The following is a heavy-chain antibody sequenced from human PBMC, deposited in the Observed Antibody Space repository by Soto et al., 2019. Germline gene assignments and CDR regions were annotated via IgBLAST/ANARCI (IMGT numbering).Heavy chain of an antibody. CDR2: ISSSSSTI. V-gene: IGHV3-48*02. CDR3: ARDGGWLLDY. CDR1: GITFNNHG. Sequence: EGSLRLSSAASGITFNNHGMNWVRQAPGKGLEWVSYISSSSSTIYYADSVKGRFTISRDNAKNSLYLQMNSLRDEDTAVYYCARDGGWLLDYWGQGTLVTVSS. D-gene: IGHD5-12*01. J-gene: IGHJ4*02.